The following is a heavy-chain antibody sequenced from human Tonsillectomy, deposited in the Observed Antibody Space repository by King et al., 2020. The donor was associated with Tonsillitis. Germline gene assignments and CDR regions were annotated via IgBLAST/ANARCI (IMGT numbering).Heavy chain of an antibody. CDR1: EFTFDDYA. J-gene: IGHJ4*02. V-gene: IGHV3-9*01. CDR2: ISWNSGSI. Sequence: EVQLVESGGGLVQPGRSLRLSCAASEFTFDDYAMHWVRQAPGKGPEWVSGISWNSGSIGFADSVKGRFTISRDNAKNSLYLQMNSLRAEDTALYYCAKEARSYSSSAFDYWGQGTLVTVSS. D-gene: IGHD6-6*01. CDR3: AKEARSYSSSAFDY.